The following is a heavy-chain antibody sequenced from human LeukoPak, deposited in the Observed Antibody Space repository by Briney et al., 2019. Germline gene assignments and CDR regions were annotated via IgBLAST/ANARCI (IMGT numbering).Heavy chain of an antibody. J-gene: IGHJ5*02. CDR2: IKEDGSEK. V-gene: IGHV3-7*01. CDR1: GFTFSSYG. D-gene: IGHD2-8*01. Sequence: GGSLRLSCAASGFTFSSYGMHWVRQAPGKGLEWVANIKEDGSEKYYVDSVKGRFTISRDNTKETVSLQMNSLRAEDTAVYYCARIYLKMASASWGQGTLVTVSS. CDR3: ARIYLKMASAS.